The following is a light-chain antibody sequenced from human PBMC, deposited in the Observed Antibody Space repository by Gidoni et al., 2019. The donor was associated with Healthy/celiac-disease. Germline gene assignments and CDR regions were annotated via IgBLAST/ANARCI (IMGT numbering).Light chain of an antibody. J-gene: IGKJ1*01. CDR2: GAS. Sequence: EIVLTQSPGTLPLSPGERATPSCRARQSVSSSYLAWYQQNPGQAPRPLIYGASSRATGIPDRFSGSGSGRDFTLTISRLEPEDFAVYYCQQYGSSPKTFXQXTKVEIK. V-gene: IGKV3-20*01. CDR3: QQYGSSPKT. CDR1: QSVSSSY.